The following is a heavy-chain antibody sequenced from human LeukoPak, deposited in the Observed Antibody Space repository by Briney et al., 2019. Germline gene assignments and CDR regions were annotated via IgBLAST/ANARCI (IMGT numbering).Heavy chain of an antibody. CDR3: AKDSTLQVSTCDY. V-gene: IGHV3-48*01. Sequence: GGSLRLSCTASGFSFSTYKMNWVRQAPGKGLEWLSYITGSGRTIYYADSVKGRFTISRDNSKNTLYLQMNSLRAEDTAVYYCAKDSTLQVSTCDYWGQGTLVTVSS. J-gene: IGHJ4*02. D-gene: IGHD5/OR15-5a*01. CDR2: ITGSGRTI. CDR1: GFSFSTYK.